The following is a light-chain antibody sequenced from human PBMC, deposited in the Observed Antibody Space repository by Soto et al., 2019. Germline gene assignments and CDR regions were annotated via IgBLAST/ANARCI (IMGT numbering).Light chain of an antibody. Sequence: LTQPPSVSVAPGQTARITCGGNNIGSKSVHWYQQKPGQAPVVVISYEVDRPSGIPERFSGSNFGNTATLTITRVDAGDEADYYCHVWDSDSNHAVFGGGTKLTVL. J-gene: IGLJ2*01. CDR3: HVWDSDSNHAV. V-gene: IGLV3-21*01. CDR2: YEV. CDR1: NIGSKS.